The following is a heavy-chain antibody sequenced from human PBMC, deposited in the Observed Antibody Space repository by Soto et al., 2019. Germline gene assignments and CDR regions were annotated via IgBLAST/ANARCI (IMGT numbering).Heavy chain of an antibody. J-gene: IGHJ4*02. CDR2: ISWNSGSI. Sequence: SLRLSCAASGFTFDDYAMHWVRQAPGKGLEWVSGISWNSGSIGYADSVKGRFTISRDNAKNSLYLQMNSLRAEDTALYYCAKGDVVVTAILDLDYWGQGALVTVSS. D-gene: IGHD2-21*02. V-gene: IGHV3-9*01. CDR1: GFTFDDYA. CDR3: AKGDVVVTAILDLDY.